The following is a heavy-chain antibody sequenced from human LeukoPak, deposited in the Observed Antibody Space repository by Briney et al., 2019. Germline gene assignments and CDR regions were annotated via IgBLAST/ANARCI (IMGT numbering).Heavy chain of an antibody. Sequence: ASVKVSCKASGYTFTGYYMHWVRQAPGQGLEWMGWINPNSGGTNYAQKFQGRVTMTRDMSTSTVYMELSSLRSEDTAVYYCARGSQGDAFDIWGQGTMVTVSS. CDR2: INPNSGGT. V-gene: IGHV1-2*02. CDR1: GYTFTGYY. J-gene: IGHJ3*02. CDR3: ARGSQGDAFDI.